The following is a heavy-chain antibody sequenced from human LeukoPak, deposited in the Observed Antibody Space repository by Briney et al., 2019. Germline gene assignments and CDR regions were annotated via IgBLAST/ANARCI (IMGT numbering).Heavy chain of an antibody. J-gene: IGHJ4*02. CDR2: IRHDEANS. CDR1: GFNLNSYA. CDR3: AKEYTPSSPLGELDS. V-gene: IGHV3-30*02. Sequence: PGGSLRLSCAVSGFNLNSYAMHWFRQAPGKGLEWVAVIRHDEANSFYADSVQGRFTISRDTSKKLLYLQMNSLRVEDTAVYYCAKEYTPSSPLGELDSWGQGTLVTVSS. D-gene: IGHD6-6*01.